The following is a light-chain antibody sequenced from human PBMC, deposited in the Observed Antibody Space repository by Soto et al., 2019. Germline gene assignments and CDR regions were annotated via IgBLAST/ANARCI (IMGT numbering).Light chain of an antibody. CDR1: QTITTY. CDR2: STS. Sequence: DIQMTQSPSSLSASVGDTVTITCRASQTITTYLSWYQQRPGKAPKLLMYSTSRLQSGVPSRFSGGGYGTDFTLTIGSLQPEDFATYYCQQTYSTPRTFGQGTKVDIK. J-gene: IGKJ1*01. CDR3: QQTYSTPRT. V-gene: IGKV1-39*01.